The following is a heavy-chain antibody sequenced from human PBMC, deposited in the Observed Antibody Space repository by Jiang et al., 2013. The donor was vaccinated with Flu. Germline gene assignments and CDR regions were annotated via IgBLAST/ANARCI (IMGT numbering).Heavy chain of an antibody. Sequence: GVVQPGRSLRLSCAASGFRFDDYAMHWVRQAPGKGLEWVSGITWNSGTLGYADSVRGRFTISRDNAKESLFLQMDSLRAEDTAVYYCAKDISVAGVGLDYWGQGTLVTVSS. CDR1: GFRFDDYA. V-gene: IGHV3-9*01. D-gene: IGHD6-19*01. CDR3: AKDISVAGVGLDY. J-gene: IGHJ4*02. CDR2: ITWNSGTL.